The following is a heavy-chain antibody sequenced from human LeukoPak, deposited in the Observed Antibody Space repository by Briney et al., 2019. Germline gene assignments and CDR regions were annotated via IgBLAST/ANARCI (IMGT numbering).Heavy chain of an antibody. V-gene: IGHV1-18*01. D-gene: IGHD3-10*01. CDR3: ARTLGRGVILYYYYGMDV. CDR1: GYTFTSYG. Sequence: GASVKVSCKASGYTFTSYGISWVRQAPGQGLEWTGWISAYNGNTNYAQKLQGRVTMTTDTSTSTAYMKLRSLRSDDTAVYYCARTLGRGVILYYYYGMDVWGQGTTVTVSS. CDR2: ISAYNGNT. J-gene: IGHJ6*02.